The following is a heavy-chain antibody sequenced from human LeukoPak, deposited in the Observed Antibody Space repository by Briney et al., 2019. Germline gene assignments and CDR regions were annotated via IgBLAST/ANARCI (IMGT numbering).Heavy chain of an antibody. CDR3: ARVGYCSTTSCTTD. V-gene: IGHV4-34*01. Sequence: SETLSLTCAVYGGSFSGYYWSWIRQPPGKGLEWIGEINHSGSTNYNPSLKSRVTISVDTSKNQFSLKLSSVTAADTAVYYCARVGYCSTTSCTTDWGQGTLVTASS. CDR1: GGSFSGYY. CDR2: INHSGST. J-gene: IGHJ4*02. D-gene: IGHD2-2*01.